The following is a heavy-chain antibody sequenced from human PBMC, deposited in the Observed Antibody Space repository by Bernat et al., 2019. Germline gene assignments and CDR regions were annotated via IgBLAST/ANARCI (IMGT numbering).Heavy chain of an antibody. V-gene: IGHV3-33*01. CDR1: GFTFSSYG. CDR3: ARDHQGFGGIDY. J-gene: IGHJ4*02. Sequence: QVQLVESGGGVVQPGRSLRLSCAASGFTFSSYGMHWVRQAPGKGLELVAVIWYDGSNKYYANSVKCRFTISRDNSKNTLYLQMNIMRAEDTAVYYCARDHQGFGGIDYWGQGTLVTVSS. CDR2: IWYDGSNK. D-gene: IGHD3-10*01.